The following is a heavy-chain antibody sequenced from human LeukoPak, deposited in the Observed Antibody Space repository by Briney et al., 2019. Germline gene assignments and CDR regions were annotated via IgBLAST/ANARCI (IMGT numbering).Heavy chain of an antibody. CDR1: GYTFTSYG. J-gene: IGHJ4*02. Sequence: ASVKVSCKASGYTFTSYGISWVRQAPGQGLEWMGWISAYDGNTNYAQKLQGRVTMTTDTSTSTAYMELRSLRSDDTAVYYCARDLCGGDCSPFDYWGQGTLVTVSS. V-gene: IGHV1-18*01. CDR2: ISAYDGNT. D-gene: IGHD2-21*02. CDR3: ARDLCGGDCSPFDY.